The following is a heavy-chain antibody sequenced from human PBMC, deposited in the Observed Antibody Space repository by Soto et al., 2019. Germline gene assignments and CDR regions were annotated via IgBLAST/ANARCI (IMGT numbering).Heavy chain of an antibody. CDR3: ARGFDYSNYN. V-gene: IGHV4-39*07. CDR2: IYYSGST. CDR1: GGSISSSSYY. D-gene: IGHD4-4*01. J-gene: IGHJ4*02. Sequence: PSETLSLTCTVSGGSISSSSYYWGWIRQPPGKGLEWIGSIYYSGSTYYNPSLKSRVTISVDTSKNQFSLKLSSVTAADTAVYYCARGFDYSNYNWGQGTLVTVSS.